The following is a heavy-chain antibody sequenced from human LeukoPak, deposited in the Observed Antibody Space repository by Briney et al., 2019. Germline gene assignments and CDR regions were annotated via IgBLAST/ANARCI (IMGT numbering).Heavy chain of an antibody. Sequence: SETLSLTCTVSGGSISNSNYYWGWIRQPPGTGLEWLGSIQYSGSTHYNPSLKSRVTISVDTSKNQFSLNLNSVTAADTAVYYCASLWPYQLSAFDIWGQGTMVTVSS. D-gene: IGHD2-2*01. CDR3: ASLWPYQLSAFDI. V-gene: IGHV4-39*01. CDR1: GGSISNSNYY. CDR2: IQYSGST. J-gene: IGHJ3*02.